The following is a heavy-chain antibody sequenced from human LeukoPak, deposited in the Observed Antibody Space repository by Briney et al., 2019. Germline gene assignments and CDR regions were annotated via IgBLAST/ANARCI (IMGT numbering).Heavy chain of an antibody. D-gene: IGHD2-15*01. Sequence: PSEALSLTCTVSGGSIDSRSYYWDWTRQAPGRALEWIGTIYHSGSTEYNPSLKSRLAIFVDTSKNQFSLILHSVAAADTAVYYCARRSEFDNTHYHYFDYWGQGALVTVSS. J-gene: IGHJ4*02. CDR1: GGSIDSRSYY. CDR2: IYHSGST. CDR3: ARRSEFDNTHYHYFDY. V-gene: IGHV4-39*01.